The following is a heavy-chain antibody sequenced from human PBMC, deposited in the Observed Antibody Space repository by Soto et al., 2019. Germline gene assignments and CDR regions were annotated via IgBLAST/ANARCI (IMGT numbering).Heavy chain of an antibody. CDR3: VKRGRNWGAFDF. J-gene: IGHJ3*01. Sequence: VQLLESGGDLVQPGGSLRLSCVASGFILNNYAMSWVRQAPGKGLEWVSTIGGTDGDSDGVPWYEDSVKGRFNISRDNFGKTLFLHMDNLRAEDSALYYCVKRGRNWGAFDFWGQWTTVVVSS. V-gene: IGHV3-23*01. CDR1: GFILNNYA. CDR2: IGGTDGDSDGVP. D-gene: IGHD7-27*01.